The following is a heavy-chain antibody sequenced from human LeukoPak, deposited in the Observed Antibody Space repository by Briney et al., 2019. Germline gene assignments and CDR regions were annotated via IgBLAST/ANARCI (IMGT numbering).Heavy chain of an antibody. D-gene: IGHD6-25*01. V-gene: IGHV1-2*02. J-gene: IGHJ4*02. CDR1: GYTFTGYY. CDR3: ARSSGKSRFDY. Sequence: ASVRISRKASGYTFTGYYTHWVRQAPGQGLEWMGCINNKNGGTNYAQKFQGMATMTRDSSSSIAYMELNGLRSDDTAVYYCARSSGKSRFDYWGQGTLVTVSP. CDR2: INNKNGGT.